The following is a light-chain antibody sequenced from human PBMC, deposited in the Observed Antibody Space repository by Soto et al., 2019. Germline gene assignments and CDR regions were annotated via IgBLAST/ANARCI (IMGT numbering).Light chain of an antibody. CDR3: QHYGSSPRT. CDR2: GAS. CDR1: QTVSSSYY. J-gene: IGKJ1*01. Sequence: EVVLTQSPGTLSLSPGERATLSCRTSQTVSSSYYLAWYQQKPGQAPRLLIYGASNRASGVPDRFSSGWSGTDFTLTISRLEPEDSAVYYCQHYGSSPRTFGQGTKVEIK. V-gene: IGKV3-20*01.